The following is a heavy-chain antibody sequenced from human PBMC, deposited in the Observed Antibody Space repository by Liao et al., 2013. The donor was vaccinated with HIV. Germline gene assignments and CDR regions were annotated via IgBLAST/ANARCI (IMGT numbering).Heavy chain of an antibody. D-gene: IGHD3-22*01. V-gene: IGHV4-4*07. CDR2: IYASGST. J-gene: IGHJ3*02. CDR1: GGSISSYY. Sequence: QVQLQESGPGLVKPSETLSLTCTVSGGSISSYYWSWIRQSAGKGLEWIGRIYASGSTNYNPSLKSRVTISVDTSKNQFSLKLSSVTAADTAVYYCARDPMIVVVEGAFDIWGQGQWSPSLQ. CDR3: ARDPMIVVVEGAFDI.